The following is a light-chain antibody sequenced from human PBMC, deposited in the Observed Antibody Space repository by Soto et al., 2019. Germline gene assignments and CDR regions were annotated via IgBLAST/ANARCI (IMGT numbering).Light chain of an antibody. CDR1: NSNIGTEY. CDR3: GTWDSSLNVGV. Sequence: QSVLTQPPSVSAAPGQKVTISCSGSNSNIGTEYVSWYQQFPGTAPKLLIYDTVNRPSGIPDRFSGSKSGTSATLDITGVQTGDEADYYCGTWDSSLNVGVFAGGTKLTVL. V-gene: IGLV1-51*01. CDR2: DTV. J-gene: IGLJ2*01.